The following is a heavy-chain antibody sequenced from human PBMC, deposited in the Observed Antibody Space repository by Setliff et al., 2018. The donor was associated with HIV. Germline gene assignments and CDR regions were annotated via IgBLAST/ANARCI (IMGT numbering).Heavy chain of an antibody. V-gene: IGHV4-59*01. CDR3: ARSLYYHGSGRSYFDY. CDR2: IYYTGST. Sequence: SETLSLTCTVSGGSISSYHWSWIRQPPGKGLEWIGYIYYTGSTNYNPSLKSRVTISVDTSKNQFSLKLSSVTAADTAVYYCARSLYYHGSGRSYFDYWGQGTLVTVSS. J-gene: IGHJ4*02. D-gene: IGHD3-10*01. CDR1: GGSISSYH.